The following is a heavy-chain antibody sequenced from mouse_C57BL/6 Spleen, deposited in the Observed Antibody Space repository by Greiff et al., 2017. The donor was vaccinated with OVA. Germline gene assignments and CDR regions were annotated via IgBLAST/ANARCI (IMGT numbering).Heavy chain of an antibody. J-gene: IGHJ4*01. CDR3: TTCLGYYAMDY. V-gene: IGHV14-4*01. D-gene: IGHD3-3*01. CDR2: IDPENGDT. CDR1: GFNIKDDY. Sequence: VQLKQSGAELVRPGASVKLSCTASGFNIKDDYMHWVKQRPEQGLEWIGWIDPENGDTEYASKFQGKATITADTSSNTAYLQLSSLTSEDTAVYYCTTCLGYYAMDYWGQGTSVTVSS.